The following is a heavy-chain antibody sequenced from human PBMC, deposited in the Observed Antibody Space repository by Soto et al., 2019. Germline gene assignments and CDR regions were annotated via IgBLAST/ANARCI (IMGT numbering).Heavy chain of an antibody. V-gene: IGHV4-34*01. CDR3: AKKARRSGYYYVPVCYYFDY. Sequence: QVQLQQWGAGLLKPSETLSLTCAVYGGSFSGYYWSWIRQPPGKGLEWMGEINDRGSTNYNPSLKSRVTLSVDASKHQFSLQLRSVTAADTAVYYCAKKARRSGYYYVPVCYYFDYWGQGTLVTVSS. CDR2: INDRGST. J-gene: IGHJ4*02. D-gene: IGHD3-22*01. CDR1: GGSFSGYY.